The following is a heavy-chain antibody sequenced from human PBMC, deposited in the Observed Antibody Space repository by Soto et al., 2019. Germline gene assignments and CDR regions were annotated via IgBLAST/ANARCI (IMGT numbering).Heavy chain of an antibody. CDR2: IYYSGST. J-gene: IGHJ5*02. Sequence: QVQLQESGPGLVKPSQTLSLTCTVSGGSISSGDYYWSWIRQPPGKGLEWIGYIYYSGSTYYNPSLKSRVTISVDTSKNQFSLKLSSVTAADTAVYYCASYEAVTKRMFWFDPWGQGTLVTVSS. V-gene: IGHV4-30-4*01. CDR3: ASYEAVTKRMFWFDP. CDR1: GGSISSGDYY. D-gene: IGHD4-4*01.